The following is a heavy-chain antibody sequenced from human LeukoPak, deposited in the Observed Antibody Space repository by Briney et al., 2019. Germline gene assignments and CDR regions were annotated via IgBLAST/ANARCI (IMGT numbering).Heavy chain of an antibody. V-gene: IGHV1-69*10. CDR1: GGTFSSYA. Sequence: PAASVTVSCKASGGTFSSYAISWVRQAPGQGLEWMGRIIPIFGIANYAQKFQGRVTITADKSTSTAYMELSSLRSEDTAVYYCAIPIDDYSGPSLDYWGQGTLVTVSS. CDR3: AIPIDDYSGPSLDY. J-gene: IGHJ4*02. D-gene: IGHD4-11*01. CDR2: IIPIFGIA.